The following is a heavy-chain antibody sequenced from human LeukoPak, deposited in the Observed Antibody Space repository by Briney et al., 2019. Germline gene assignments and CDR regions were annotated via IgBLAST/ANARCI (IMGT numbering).Heavy chain of an antibody. D-gene: IGHD3-10*01. Sequence: PGGSLRLSCVASGFTIRKYALSWLRQAPGKGLEWVSEISGSGNGTEYADSVKGRFSVSRDNSKNTLFLQMNGLRAEDTAVYFCAKDSTISMVRGIRRFDPWGQGTLVTVSS. J-gene: IGHJ5*02. V-gene: IGHV3-23*01. CDR1: GFTIRKYA. CDR3: AKDSTISMVRGIRRFDP. CDR2: ISGSGNGT.